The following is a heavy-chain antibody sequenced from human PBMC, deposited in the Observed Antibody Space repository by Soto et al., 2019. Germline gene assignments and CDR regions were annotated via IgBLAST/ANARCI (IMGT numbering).Heavy chain of an antibody. CDR2: IYYSGST. D-gene: IGHD3-10*01. V-gene: IGHV4-39*01. CDR3: AGPRGHYGMDV. J-gene: IGHJ6*02. Sequence: PSETLSLTCTVSGGSISSSSYYWGWIRQPPGKGLEWIGSIYYSGSTYYNPSLKSRVTISVDTSKNQFSLKLSSVTAADTAVYYCAGPRGHYGMDVWGQGTTVTVSS. CDR1: GGSISSSSYY.